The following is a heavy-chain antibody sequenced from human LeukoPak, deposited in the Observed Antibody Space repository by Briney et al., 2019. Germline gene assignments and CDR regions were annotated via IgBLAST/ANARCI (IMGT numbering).Heavy chain of an antibody. V-gene: IGHV1-69*01. CDR2: IIPIFGTA. Sequence: ASVKVSCKASGGTFSSYAISWVRQAPGQGLEWMGGIIPIFGTANYAQKFQGRVTITADESTSTAYMELSSLRSEDTAVYYCARAGSPVVPASFNSDRFDPWGQGTLVTVSS. D-gene: IGHD2-2*01. CDR1: GGTFSSYA. J-gene: IGHJ5*02. CDR3: ARAGSPVVPASFNSDRFDP.